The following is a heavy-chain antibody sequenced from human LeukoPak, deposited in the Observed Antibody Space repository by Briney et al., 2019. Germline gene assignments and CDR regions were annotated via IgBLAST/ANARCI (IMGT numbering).Heavy chain of an antibody. CDR3: ARFLDYVLDH. Sequence: SQTLSLTCTVSGGSISSGSYYWSWIRQPAGKGLEWIGRIYTSGSTNYNPSFKSRVTISVDTSKNHFSLKLSSVTAADTAVYYCARFLDYVLDHWGQGTLVTVSS. D-gene: IGHD3/OR15-3a*01. CDR2: IYTSGST. CDR1: GGSISSGSYY. V-gene: IGHV4-61*02. J-gene: IGHJ4*02.